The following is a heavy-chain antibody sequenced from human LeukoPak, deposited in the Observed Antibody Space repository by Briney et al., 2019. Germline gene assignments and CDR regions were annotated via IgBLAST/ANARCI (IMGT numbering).Heavy chain of an antibody. D-gene: IGHD3-22*01. CDR3: ARDYSSGYYNYFDY. Sequence: GRSLRLSCAASGFTFSRYGMHWVRQAPGKGLEWVAVIWYDGSNKYYADFVKGRFTISRDNSKNTLYLQMNSLRAEDTAVYYCARDYSSGYYNYFDYWGQGTLVTVSS. CDR2: IWYDGSNK. J-gene: IGHJ4*02. CDR1: GFTFSRYG. V-gene: IGHV3-33*01.